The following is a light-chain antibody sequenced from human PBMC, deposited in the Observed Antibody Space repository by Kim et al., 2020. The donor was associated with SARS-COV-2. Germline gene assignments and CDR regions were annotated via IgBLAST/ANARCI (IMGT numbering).Light chain of an antibody. J-gene: IGLJ2*01. CDR3: AAWDDRLDGVL. V-gene: IGLV1-44*01. CDR2: YND. CDR1: SSNIGSNT. Sequence: GQRVAISCSGSSSNIGSNTVNWYQLVPGTAPKLVIHYNDHQLPEVPDRFSGSKSGTSASLAISGLQSEDEAEYFCAAWDDRLDGVLFGGGTQLTVL.